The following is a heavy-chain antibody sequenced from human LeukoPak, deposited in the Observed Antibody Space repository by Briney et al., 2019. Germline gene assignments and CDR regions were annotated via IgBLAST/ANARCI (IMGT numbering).Heavy chain of an antibody. V-gene: IGHV4-34*01. CDR2: INHSGST. CDR3: ARNVGYYYGSGSYRDY. CDR1: GGSFSGYY. D-gene: IGHD3-10*01. J-gene: IGHJ4*02. Sequence: SETLSLTCAAYGGSFSGYYWSWIRQPPGKGLEWIGEINHSGSTNYNPSLKSRVTISVDTSKNQFSLKLSSVTAADTAVYYCARNVGYYYGSGSYRDYWGQGTLVTVSS.